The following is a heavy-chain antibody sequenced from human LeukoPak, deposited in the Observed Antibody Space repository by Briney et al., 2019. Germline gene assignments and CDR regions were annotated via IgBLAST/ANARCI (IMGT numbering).Heavy chain of an antibody. V-gene: IGHV1-46*01. Sequence: ASVKVSCKASGYTFTSYYMHWVRQTPGQGLEWMGIINPSGGSTSYAQKFQGRVTMTRDTSTSTVYMELSSLRSEDTAVYYCASEDNFWSGYSPNWFDPWGQGTLVTVSS. CDR3: ASEDNFWSGYSPNWFDP. D-gene: IGHD3-3*01. CDR1: GYTFTSYY. J-gene: IGHJ5*02. CDR2: INPSGGST.